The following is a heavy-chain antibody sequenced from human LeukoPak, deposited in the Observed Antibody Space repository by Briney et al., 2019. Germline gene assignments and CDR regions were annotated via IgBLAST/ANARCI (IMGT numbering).Heavy chain of an antibody. Sequence: KPSETLSLTCAVSGYSISSGYYWGWIRPPPGKGLEWIGCIYHSGSTYYNPSLKSRVTISVDTSKNQFSLKLSSVTAADPAVYYCASQIAIWSGYYQQNYFDYWGQGTLVTVSS. J-gene: IGHJ4*02. CDR1: GYSISSGYY. CDR3: ASQIAIWSGYYQQNYFDY. CDR2: IYHSGST. V-gene: IGHV4-38-2*01. D-gene: IGHD3-3*01.